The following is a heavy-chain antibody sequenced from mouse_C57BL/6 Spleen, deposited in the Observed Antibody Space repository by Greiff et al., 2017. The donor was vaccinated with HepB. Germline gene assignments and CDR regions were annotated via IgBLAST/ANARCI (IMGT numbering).Heavy chain of an antibody. D-gene: IGHD1-1*01. J-gene: IGHJ4*01. CDR2: IDPETGGT. CDR1: GYTFTDYE. Sequence: VQLQQSGAELVRPGASVTLSCKASGYTFTDYEMHWVKQTPVHGLEWIGAIDPETGGTAYNQTFKGKAILTADKSSSPAYMELRSLTSEDSAVYYCTRGILLRSFYAMDYWGQGTSVTVSS. CDR3: TRGILLRSFYAMDY. V-gene: IGHV1-15*01.